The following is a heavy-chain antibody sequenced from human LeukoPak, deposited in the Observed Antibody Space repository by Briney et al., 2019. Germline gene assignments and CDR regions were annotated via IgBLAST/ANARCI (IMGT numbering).Heavy chain of an antibody. V-gene: IGHV1-2*02. J-gene: IGHJ4*02. Sequence: GASVKVSCKASGYTFTGYYMHWVRQAPGQGLEWMGWINPNSGGTNYAQKFQGRVTMTRDTSISTAYMELSRLRSDDTAVYYCARVADFGVVIYFDYWGQGTLVTVSS. D-gene: IGHD3-3*01. CDR3: ARVADFGVVIYFDY. CDR1: GYTFTGYY. CDR2: INPNSGGT.